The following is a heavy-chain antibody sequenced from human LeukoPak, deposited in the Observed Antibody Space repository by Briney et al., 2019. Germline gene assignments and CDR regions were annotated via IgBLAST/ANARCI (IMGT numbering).Heavy chain of an antibody. Sequence: SETLSLTCTVSGGSISSSSYYWGWIRQPPGKGLEWIGSIYYSGSTYYNPSLKSRVTISVDTSKNQFSLKLSSVTAADTAVYYCARIFGVVAYYYYYMDVWGKGTTVTVSS. D-gene: IGHD3-3*01. V-gene: IGHV4-39*07. CDR3: ARIFGVVAYYYYYMDV. CDR2: IYYSGST. J-gene: IGHJ6*03. CDR1: GGSISSSSYY.